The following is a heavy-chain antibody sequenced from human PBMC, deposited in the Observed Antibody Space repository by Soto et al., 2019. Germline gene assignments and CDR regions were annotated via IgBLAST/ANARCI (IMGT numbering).Heavy chain of an antibody. CDR1: GYSFTSYW. Sequence: PGESLKISCKGSGYSFTSYWISWVRQMPGKGLEWMGRIDPSDSYTNYSPSFQGHVTISADKSISTAYLQWSSLKASDTAMYYCASLLFGELHYYYYGMDVWGQGTTVTVS. CDR3: ASLLFGELHYYYYGMDV. CDR2: IDPSDSYT. V-gene: IGHV5-10-1*01. D-gene: IGHD3-10*01. J-gene: IGHJ6*02.